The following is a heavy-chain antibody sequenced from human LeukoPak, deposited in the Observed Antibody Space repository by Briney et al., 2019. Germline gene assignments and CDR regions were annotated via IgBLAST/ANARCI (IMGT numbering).Heavy chain of an antibody. CDR2: IYSGDSDT. Sequence: GEALKISCKVSGYNFATYYIAWVRQMPGKSLEWMGIIYSGDSDTRYSPSFQGQVTISADKSISTAYLQWSSLKASDTAMYYCARRKRSSSWGGGFDYWGQGTLVTVSS. J-gene: IGHJ4*02. D-gene: IGHD6-6*01. CDR3: ARRKRSSSWGGGFDY. CDR1: GYNFATYY. V-gene: IGHV5-51*01.